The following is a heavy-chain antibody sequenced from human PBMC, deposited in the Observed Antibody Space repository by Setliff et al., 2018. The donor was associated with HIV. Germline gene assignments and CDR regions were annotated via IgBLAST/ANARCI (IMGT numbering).Heavy chain of an antibody. D-gene: IGHD6-13*01. CDR1: GYSISSGYY. V-gene: IGHV4-38-2*01. CDR3: ARHPRYSSTWPQSFDN. J-gene: IGHJ4*02. Sequence: PSETLSLTCPVSGYSISSGYYWGWIRQPPGRGLEWIGAIHHSGNTYYNPSLKSRVTISVDTSKNLFSLKVNSVTAADTAVYYCARHPRYSSTWPQSFDNWGQGTLVTVSS. CDR2: IHHSGNT.